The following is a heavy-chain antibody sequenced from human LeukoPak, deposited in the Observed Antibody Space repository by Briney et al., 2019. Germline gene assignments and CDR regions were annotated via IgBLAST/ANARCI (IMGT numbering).Heavy chain of an antibody. CDR1: GYSFTGYY. Sequence: ASVKVSCKTSGYSFTGYYMHWVRQAPGQGLEWMGWINPNSGGTKYAQKFQGRVTMTTDTSTTTAYMELRSLRSDDTAVYYCARAGAVVDNWFDPWGQGTLVTVSS. CDR2: INPNSGGT. D-gene: IGHD2-15*01. V-gene: IGHV1-2*02. J-gene: IGHJ5*02. CDR3: ARAGAVVDNWFDP.